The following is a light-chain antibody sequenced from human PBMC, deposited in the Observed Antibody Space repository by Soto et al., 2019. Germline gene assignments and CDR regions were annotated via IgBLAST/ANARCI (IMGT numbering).Light chain of an antibody. CDR1: QSISVW. Sequence: DIQMSQSPSTLSASVGDRVTITWRASQSISVWLAWYQQKAGKAPNLLIYKASRLESGVPSRFSGSGSETEFTLTISGLQPGDSATYYCQQYNSYSPTFGQGTKVDIK. V-gene: IGKV1-5*03. CDR2: KAS. J-gene: IGKJ1*01. CDR3: QQYNSYSPT.